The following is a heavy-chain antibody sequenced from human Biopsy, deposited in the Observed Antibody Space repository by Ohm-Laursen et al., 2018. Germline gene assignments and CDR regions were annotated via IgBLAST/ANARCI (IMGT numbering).Heavy chain of an antibody. CDR3: AREDEGLLRALDL. V-gene: IGHV4-4*07. Sequence: SDTLSLTCAVSGDSISNDYWTWVRQPAGKGLEWIGHIYTIGDTTYNPSLESRVTMSLDTSKNQFSLKMTSLTAADTAVYFCAREDEGLLRALDLWGQGTMVTVSS. CDR1: GDSISNDY. CDR2: IYTIGDT. J-gene: IGHJ3*01. D-gene: IGHD3-3*01.